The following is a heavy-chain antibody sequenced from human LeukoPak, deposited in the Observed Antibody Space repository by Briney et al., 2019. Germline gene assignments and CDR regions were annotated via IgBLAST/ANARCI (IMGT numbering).Heavy chain of an antibody. CDR3: ARWACSGGSCYPSYYYYYMDV. D-gene: IGHD2-15*01. Sequence: ASVKVSCKASGGTFSSYAISWVRQAPGQGLEWMGGIIPIFGTANYAQKFQGRVTITADKSTSTAYMELSSLRSEDTAVYYCARWACSGGSCYPSYYYYYMDVWGKGTTVTISS. J-gene: IGHJ6*03. CDR1: GGTFSSYA. V-gene: IGHV1-69*06. CDR2: IIPIFGTA.